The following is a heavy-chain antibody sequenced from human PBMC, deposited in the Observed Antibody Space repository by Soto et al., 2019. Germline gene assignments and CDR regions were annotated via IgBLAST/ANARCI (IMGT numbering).Heavy chain of an antibody. CDR2: ISDTGGDS. D-gene: IGHD1-1*01. Sequence: GGSLRLSCEASGFTFINYAMSWVRQAPGKGLEWVASISDTGGDSYYADSMDGRFTISRDNSKNTLYLQINSLRAEDTAVYYCVRDLYRSATMPCLDHWGQGTLVTVSS. J-gene: IGHJ4*02. CDR3: VRDLYRSATMPCLDH. CDR1: GFTFINYA. V-gene: IGHV3-23*01.